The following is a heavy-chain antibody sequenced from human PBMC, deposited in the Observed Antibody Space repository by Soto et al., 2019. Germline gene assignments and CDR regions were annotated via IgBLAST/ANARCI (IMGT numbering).Heavy chain of an antibody. CDR3: ATAPMVRGVVGDYYYGMDV. J-gene: IGHJ6*02. D-gene: IGHD3-10*01. Sequence: GGSLRLSCAASGFTVSYNYMNWVRQAPGKGLEWVSVIYSGGSKYYAEPGKGRFTISRDNAKNTVYLQMNSLRAEDTAVYYCATAPMVRGVVGDYYYGMDVWGQGTTVTVSS. CDR1: GFTVSYNY. CDR2: IYSGGSK. V-gene: IGHV3-53*01.